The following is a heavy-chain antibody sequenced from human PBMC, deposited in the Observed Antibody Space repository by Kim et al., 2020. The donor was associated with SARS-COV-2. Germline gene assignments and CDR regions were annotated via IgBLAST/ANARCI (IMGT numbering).Heavy chain of an antibody. Sequence: QGRVTITRDTSASTAYMELSSLRSEDTAVYYCARAVGDYYYGSGSYYLDYWGQGTLVTVSS. J-gene: IGHJ4*02. D-gene: IGHD3-10*01. V-gene: IGHV1-3*01. CDR3: ARAVGDYYYGSGSYYLDY.